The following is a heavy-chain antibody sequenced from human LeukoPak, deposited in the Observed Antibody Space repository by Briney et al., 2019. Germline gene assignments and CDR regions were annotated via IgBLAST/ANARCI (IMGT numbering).Heavy chain of an antibody. V-gene: IGHV4-4*02. D-gene: IGHD1-26*01. CDR2: IYHSGST. CDR3: ARDARVGATTPDAFDI. Sequence: SWFRQAPGQGREGSGEIYHSGSTNYNQSLKSRVTISVDKSKNQFSLKLSSVTAADTAVYYCARDARVGATTPDAFDIWGQGTMVTVSS. J-gene: IGHJ3*02.